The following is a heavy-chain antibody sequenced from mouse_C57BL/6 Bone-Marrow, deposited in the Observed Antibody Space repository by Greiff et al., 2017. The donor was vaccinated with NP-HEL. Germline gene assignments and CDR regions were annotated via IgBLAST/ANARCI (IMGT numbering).Heavy chain of an antibody. V-gene: IGHV1-54*01. CDR3: ARDYGSSWGY. J-gene: IGHJ2*01. CDR1: GYAFTNYL. Sequence: LEESGAELVRPGTSVKVSCKASGYAFTNYLIEWVKQRPGQGLEWIGVINPGSGGTNYNEKFKGKATLTADKSSSTAYMQLSSLTSEDSAVYFCARDYGSSWGYWGQGTTLTVSS. D-gene: IGHD1-1*01. CDR2: INPGSGGT.